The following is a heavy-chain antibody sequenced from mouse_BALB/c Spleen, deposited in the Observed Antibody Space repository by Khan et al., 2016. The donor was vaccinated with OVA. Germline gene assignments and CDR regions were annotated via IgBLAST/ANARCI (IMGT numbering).Heavy chain of an antibody. CDR2: IWGDGST. Sequence: VQLVESGPGLVAPSQSLSITCTVSGFSLTSYGVGWVRQPPGKGLEWLGIIWGDGSTNYHSTLISRLSISKDNSKSQVFLKMNSLQTDATSTYYCARHVYGNYGAMDYWGQGTSVTVSS. D-gene: IGHD2-1*01. CDR1: GFSLTSYG. J-gene: IGHJ4*01. CDR3: ARHVYGNYGAMDY. V-gene: IGHV2-3*01.